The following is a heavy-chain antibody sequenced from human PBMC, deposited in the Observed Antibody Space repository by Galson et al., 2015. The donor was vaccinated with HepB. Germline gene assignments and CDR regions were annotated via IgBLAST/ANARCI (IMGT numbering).Heavy chain of an antibody. CDR1: GFTFSNYS. J-gene: IGHJ4*02. CDR2: ISSSGTTT. Sequence: SLGLSCAASGFTFSNYSMNWVRQAPGKGLEWVSYISSSGTTTYYADSMKGRFTISRDNAKNSLYLQLNSLRDEDTAVYYCARGSPFSQHYSQYWGQGALVTVST. CDR3: ARGSPFSQHYSQY. V-gene: IGHV3-48*02.